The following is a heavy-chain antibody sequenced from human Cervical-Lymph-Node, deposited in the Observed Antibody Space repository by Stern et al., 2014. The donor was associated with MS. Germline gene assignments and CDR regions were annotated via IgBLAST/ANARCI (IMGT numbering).Heavy chain of an antibody. CDR3: ALSSETSDRWYSLGYDL. CDR2: IFPVFGTP. CDR1: VGPFSKFP. J-gene: IGHJ5*02. Sequence: VQLVESGAEVTKPGSSVKVSCKASVGPFSKFPSSWVRKAPGQGLEWMGGIFPVFGTPTYAQEFRGRVTITADVSTSTVYMELSSLRSDDTAVYYCALSSETSDRWYSLGYDLWGQGTLVTVSS. V-gene: IGHV1-69*01. D-gene: IGHD6-13*01.